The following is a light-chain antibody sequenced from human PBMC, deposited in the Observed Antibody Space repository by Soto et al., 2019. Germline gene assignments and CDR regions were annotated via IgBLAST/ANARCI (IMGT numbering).Light chain of an antibody. CDR3: QQANSFPLT. Sequence: DIQMTQSPSFVSASVGDRVTITCRASQGIGRWLAWYQQRPGKAPELLIYGASSLHSGVPSRFSGSVSGTYFTLTISSLQPEDFATYYCQQANSFPLTFGQGTRLEIK. V-gene: IGKV1-12*01. CDR2: GAS. CDR1: QGIGRW. J-gene: IGKJ5*01.